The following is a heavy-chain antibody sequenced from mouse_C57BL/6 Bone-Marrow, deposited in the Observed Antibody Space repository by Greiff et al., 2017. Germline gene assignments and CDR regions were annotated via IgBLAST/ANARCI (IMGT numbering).Heavy chain of an antibody. CDR1: GFTFNTYA. CDR2: IRSKGSNYAT. CDR3: VRGAY. J-gene: IGHJ3*01. Sequence: EVQVVESGGGLVQPKGSLKLSCAASGFTFNTYAMHWVRQAPGKGLEWVARIRSKGSNYATYYADSVKDRFTISRDDSQSMLCLQMNNQKTEDTAMYYCVRGAYGGQGTLVTVSA. V-gene: IGHV10-3*01.